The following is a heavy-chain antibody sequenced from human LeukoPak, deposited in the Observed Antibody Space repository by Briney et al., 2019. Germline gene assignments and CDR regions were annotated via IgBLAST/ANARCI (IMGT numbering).Heavy chain of an antibody. CDR2: IIPILGIA. CDR1: GGTFSSYA. V-gene: IGHV1-69*04. D-gene: IGHD3-10*01. CDR3: ARGLGHHDAFDI. Sequence: SVKVSCKASGGTFSSYAISWVRQAPGQGLEWMGRIIPILGIANYAQKFQGRVTITADKSTSTAYMELSSLRSEDTAVYYCARGLGHHDAFDIWGQGTMVTVSS. J-gene: IGHJ3*02.